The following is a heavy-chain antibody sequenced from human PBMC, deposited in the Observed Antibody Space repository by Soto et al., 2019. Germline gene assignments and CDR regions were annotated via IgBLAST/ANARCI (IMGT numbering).Heavy chain of an antibody. CDR2: MSYDGKNK. CDR3: AKGFISGGYCANGICYHFDY. D-gene: IGHD2-8*01. J-gene: IGHJ4*02. V-gene: IGHV3-30*18. Sequence: QVQLVESGGGVVQPGGSLTLSCAASGFTFSSYGMHWVRQAPGKGLEWVAVMSYDGKNKYYADSVKGRFTVSRDNSRNTPFLQMNSLRVEDTAVYYCAKGFISGGYCANGICYHFDYWGQGTPVTVSS. CDR1: GFTFSSYG.